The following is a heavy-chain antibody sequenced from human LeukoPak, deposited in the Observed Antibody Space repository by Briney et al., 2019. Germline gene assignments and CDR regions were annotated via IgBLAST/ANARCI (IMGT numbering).Heavy chain of an antibody. V-gene: IGHV4-59*01. CDR2: IYSSGST. CDR3: AREGTTVTHFDY. CDR1: GGSISGYY. J-gene: IGHJ4*02. D-gene: IGHD4-11*01. Sequence: SETLSLTCTVSGGSISGYYWSWIRQPPGKGLEWIGYIYSSGSTNYNPSLKSRVIISIDTSKNQFSLKLSSVTAADTAVYYCAREGTTVTHFDYWGQGTLVTVSS.